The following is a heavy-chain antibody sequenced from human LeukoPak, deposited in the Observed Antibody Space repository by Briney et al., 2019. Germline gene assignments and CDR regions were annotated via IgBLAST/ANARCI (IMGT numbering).Heavy chain of an antibody. CDR1: GFTFNSYS. Sequence: QSGGSLRLSCAASGFTFNSYSMNWVRQAPGKGLEWVSYISSSSSTIYYADSVKGRLTISRDNAKNSLYLQMNSLRAEDTAVYYCARASSSGWGGRYYYYYYMDVWGKGTTVTVSS. D-gene: IGHD6-19*01. V-gene: IGHV3-48*04. J-gene: IGHJ6*03. CDR3: ARASSSGWGGRYYYYYYMDV. CDR2: ISSSSSTI.